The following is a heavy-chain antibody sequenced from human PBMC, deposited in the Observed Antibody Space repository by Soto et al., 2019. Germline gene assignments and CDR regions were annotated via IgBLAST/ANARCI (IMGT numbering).Heavy chain of an antibody. CDR3: AKDRVGGTFYTPLGF. CDR2: ITYDGSFQ. Sequence: GSLRLSCQASGFNFDNYGMHWVRQAPGKGLEWVAVITYDGSFQYYADSVKGRFTISRDNSKNTLFLHLNTLEPEDTAVYHCAKDRVGGTFYTPLGFWGQGTLVTVSS. D-gene: IGHD1-7*01. J-gene: IGHJ4*02. CDR1: GFNFDNYG. V-gene: IGHV3-30*18.